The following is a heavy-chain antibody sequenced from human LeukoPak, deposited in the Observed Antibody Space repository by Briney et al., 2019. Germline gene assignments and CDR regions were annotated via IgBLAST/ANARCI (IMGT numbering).Heavy chain of an antibody. CDR1: GFTFSSYW. Sequence: GGSLRLSCAASGFTFSSYWMSWVRQAPGEGLQWVANIKQDGSEKYYVGSVKGRFTVSRDNAKNSLYLQMNSLRTEGTAVYYCGRDMDVWGQGTTVTVSS. CDR2: IKQDGSEK. J-gene: IGHJ6*02. CDR3: GRDMDV. V-gene: IGHV3-7*03.